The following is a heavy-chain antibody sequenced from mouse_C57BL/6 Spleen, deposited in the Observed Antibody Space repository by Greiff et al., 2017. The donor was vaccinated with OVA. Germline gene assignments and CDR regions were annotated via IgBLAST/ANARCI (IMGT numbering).Heavy chain of an antibody. V-gene: IGHV1-64*01. CDR3: ARKGAFYAMDY. CDR2: IHPNSGST. J-gene: IGHJ4*01. Sequence: QVQLQQPGAELVKPGASVKLSCKASGYTFTSYWMPWVKQRPGQGLEWIGMIHPNSGSTNYNEKFKSKATLTVDKSSSTAYMQLSSLTSEDSAVYYCARKGAFYAMDYWGQGTSVTVSS. CDR1: GYTFTSYW.